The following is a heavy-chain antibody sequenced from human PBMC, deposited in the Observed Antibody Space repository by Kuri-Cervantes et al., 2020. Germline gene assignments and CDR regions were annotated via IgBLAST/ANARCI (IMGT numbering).Heavy chain of an antibody. D-gene: IGHD4-17*01. CDR3: ARGPYGDYSRYFDL. CDR1: GGSISSYY. Sequence: ESLKISCTVSGGSISSYYWSWIRQPPGKGLEWIGYIYYSGSTNYNPSLKSRVTISVDTSKNQFSLKLSSVTAADTAVYYCARGPYGDYSRYFDLWGRGTLVTVSS. CDR2: IYYSGST. J-gene: IGHJ2*01. V-gene: IGHV4-59*13.